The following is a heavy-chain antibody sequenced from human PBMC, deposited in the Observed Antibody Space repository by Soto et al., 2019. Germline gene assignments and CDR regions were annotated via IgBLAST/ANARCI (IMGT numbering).Heavy chain of an antibody. Sequence: GVALESSDKGCGWSVCSYWSGRVRQKPGKELEWMGIIYPGDSDTRYSPSFQGQVTISADKSISTAYLQWSSLKASDTAMYYCFGCSGGSCYSHYYGMDVWGQGTTVTVSS. CDR1: GWSVCSYW. D-gene: IGHD2-15*01. CDR2: IYPGDSDT. CDR3: FGCSGGSCYSHYYGMDV. J-gene: IGHJ6*02. V-gene: IGHV5-51*01.